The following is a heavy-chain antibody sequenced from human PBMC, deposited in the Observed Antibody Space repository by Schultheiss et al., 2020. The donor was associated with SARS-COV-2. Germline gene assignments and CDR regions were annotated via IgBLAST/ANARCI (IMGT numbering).Heavy chain of an antibody. Sequence: SETLSLTCAVYGGSFRGYYWNWIRQPPGKGLEWIGEINHSGSTNYNPSLKSRLSISVDTSKNQFSLKVSSVTAADTAVYYCARGSITMVQGVIPFDYWGQGTLVTVSS. V-gene: IGHV4-34*01. D-gene: IGHD3-10*01. CDR2: INHSGST. CDR3: ARGSITMVQGVIPFDY. J-gene: IGHJ4*02. CDR1: GGSFRGYY.